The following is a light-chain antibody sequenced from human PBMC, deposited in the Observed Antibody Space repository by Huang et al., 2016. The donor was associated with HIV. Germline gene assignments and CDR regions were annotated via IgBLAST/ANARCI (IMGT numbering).Light chain of an antibody. J-gene: IGKJ1*01. CDR1: QSFSSK. CDR2: DAS. CDR3: QQYSSGPST. Sequence: ELVMTQSPATLSVSPGERATLSCRASQSFSSKLAWYQQKPGQSPRILIYDASTRATGIPARFSGSGSVTEFTLTISSLQSEEFAVYYCQQYSSGPSTVGQGTKVEIK. V-gene: IGKV3-15*01.